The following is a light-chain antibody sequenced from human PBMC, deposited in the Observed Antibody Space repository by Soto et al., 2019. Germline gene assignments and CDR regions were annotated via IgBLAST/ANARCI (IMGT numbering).Light chain of an antibody. CDR3: QQYNTFPYT. CDR1: QTISSW. J-gene: IGKJ2*01. V-gene: IGKV1-5*03. CDR2: KAS. Sequence: DIQMTQSPSTLSASVGDRVTITCRASQTISSWLAWYQQKPGKAPKLLIYKASSLESGVPSRFSGSGSGTEFTLTISSLQPDDFATYYCQQYNTFPYTFGQGTKLEIK.